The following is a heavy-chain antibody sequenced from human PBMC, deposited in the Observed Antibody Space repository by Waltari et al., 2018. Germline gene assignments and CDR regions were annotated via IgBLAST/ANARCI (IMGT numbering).Heavy chain of an antibody. CDR1: GGSISSGSYY. CDR2: IYTSGST. CDR3: ARVGSSGWYPAYYFDY. D-gene: IGHD6-19*01. V-gene: IGHV4-61*02. J-gene: IGHJ4*02. Sequence: CTVSGGSISSGSYYWSWIRQPAGKGLEWIGRIYTSGSTNYNPSLKSRVTISVDTSKNQFSLKLSSVTAADTAVYYCARVGSSGWYPAYYFDYWGQGTLVTVSS.